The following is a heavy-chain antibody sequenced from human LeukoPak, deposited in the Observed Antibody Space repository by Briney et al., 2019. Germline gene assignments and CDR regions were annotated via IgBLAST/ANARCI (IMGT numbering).Heavy chain of an antibody. CDR1: KFIFSNYW. Sequence: GGSLRLSCAASKFIFSNYWLSWVRQAPGKGLEWVSSISSSSSYIYYADSVKGRFTISRDNAKNSLYLQMNSLRAEDTAVYYCARAVPSTYYYDSSGYPDYWGQGTLVTVSS. CDR2: ISSSSSYI. J-gene: IGHJ4*02. V-gene: IGHV3-21*01. CDR3: ARAVPSTYYYDSSGYPDY. D-gene: IGHD3-22*01.